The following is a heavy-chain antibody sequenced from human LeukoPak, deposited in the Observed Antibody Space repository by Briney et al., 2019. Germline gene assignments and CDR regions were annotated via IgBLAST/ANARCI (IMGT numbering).Heavy chain of an antibody. CDR1: GFTVSSNY. Sequence: PGGFLRLSCAASGFTVSSNYMSWVRQAPGKGLEWVSVIYSGGSTYYADSVKGRFTISRDNSKNTLYLQMNSLRAEDTAVYYCATAWVVTGLLYFDYWGQGTLVTVSS. CDR3: ATAWVVTGLLYFDY. D-gene: IGHD4-23*01. CDR2: IYSGGST. J-gene: IGHJ4*02. V-gene: IGHV3-66*01.